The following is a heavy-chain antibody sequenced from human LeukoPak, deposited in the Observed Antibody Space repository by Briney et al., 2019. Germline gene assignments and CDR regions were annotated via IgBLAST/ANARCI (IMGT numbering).Heavy chain of an antibody. CDR3: ATDYYGSGSYSPQAFDI. D-gene: IGHD3-10*01. J-gene: IGHJ3*02. CDR2: FDPEDGET. V-gene: IGHV1-24*01. Sequence: ASVKLSCKVSGYTLTELSMHWVRQAPGKGLEWMGGFDPEDGETIYAQKFQGRVTMTEDTSTDTAYMELSSLRSEDTAVYFCATDYYGSGSYSPQAFDIWGQGTMVTVSS. CDR1: GYTLTELS.